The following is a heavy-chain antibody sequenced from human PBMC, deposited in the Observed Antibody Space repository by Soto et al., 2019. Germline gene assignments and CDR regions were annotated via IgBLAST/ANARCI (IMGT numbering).Heavy chain of an antibody. V-gene: IGHV4-59*08. CDR2: IYYSGST. D-gene: IGHD3-10*01. J-gene: IGHJ3*02. CDR3: ARRYGLSAFDI. CDR1: GGSISSYY. Sequence: QVQLQESGPGLVKPSETLSLTCTVSGGSISSYYWSWIRQPPGKGLEWIGDIYYSGSTNYNPSLKXXVTISVDTSKTQFSLKLSSVTAADTAVYYCARRYGLSAFDIWGQGTMVTVSS.